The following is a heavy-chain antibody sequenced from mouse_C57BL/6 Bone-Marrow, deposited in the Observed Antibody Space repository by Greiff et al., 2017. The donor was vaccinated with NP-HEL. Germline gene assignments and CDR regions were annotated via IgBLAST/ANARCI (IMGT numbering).Heavy chain of an antibody. CDR2: INPSTGGT. Sequence: EVQLVESGPELVKPGASVKISCKASGYSFTGYYMNWVKQSPEKSLEWIGEINPSTGGTTYNQKFKAKATLTVDKSSSTAYMQLKSLTSEDSAVYYCARRGDLSTMVTPAWFAYWGQGTLVTVSA. V-gene: IGHV1-42*01. CDR3: ARRGDLSTMVTPAWFAY. CDR1: GYSFTGYY. J-gene: IGHJ3*01. D-gene: IGHD2-2*01.